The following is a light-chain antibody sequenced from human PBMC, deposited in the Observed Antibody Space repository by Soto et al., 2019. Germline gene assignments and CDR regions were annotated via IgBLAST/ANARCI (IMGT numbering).Light chain of an antibody. CDR2: DAS. V-gene: IGKV1-5*01. CDR3: QQYNSYSPLT. J-gene: IGKJ3*01. Sequence: DIQMTQSPSTLSASVGDRVTITCRASQSITHWLAWYQQKPEKAPKLLVYDASSLETGVPSRFSGSGSGTEISLTISSLEPDDFATYYCQQYNSYSPLTFGPGTKVDVK. CDR1: QSITHW.